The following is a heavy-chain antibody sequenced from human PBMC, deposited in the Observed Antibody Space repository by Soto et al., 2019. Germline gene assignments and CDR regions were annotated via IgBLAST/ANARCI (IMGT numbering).Heavy chain of an antibody. D-gene: IGHD2-15*01. J-gene: IGHJ4*02. Sequence: QVQLQESGPGLVKPSQTLSLTCTVSGGSIISGAYYWSWIRQRPGKGLEWIGYIYYSGSTHYNPSLKSRLSISVDTSKNQFSLNLSSVTAADTAVYYCAREVSVVVAASNEYYFAYWGQGTLVTVSS. CDR1: GGSIISGAYY. V-gene: IGHV4-31*03. CDR2: IYYSGST. CDR3: AREVSVVVAASNEYYFAY.